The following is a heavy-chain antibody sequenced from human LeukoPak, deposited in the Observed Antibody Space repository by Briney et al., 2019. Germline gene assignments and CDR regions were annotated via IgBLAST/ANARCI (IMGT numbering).Heavy chain of an antibody. CDR3: ARDFPPKYAFDI. CDR2: ISAYNGNT. V-gene: IGHV1-18*01. CDR1: GYTFTSYG. J-gene: IGHJ3*02. Sequence: ASVKVSCKASGYTFTSYGISWVRQAPGQGLEWMGWISAYNGNTNYAQKPQGRVTMTTDTSTSTAYMELRSLRSDDTAVYYCARDFPPKYAFDIWGQGTMVTVSS.